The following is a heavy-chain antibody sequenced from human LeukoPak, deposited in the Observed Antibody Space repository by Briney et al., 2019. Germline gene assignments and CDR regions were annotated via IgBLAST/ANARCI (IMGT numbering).Heavy chain of an antibody. CDR2: MNPNSGNT. CDR3: AREMGCSGGSCYAAFDI. V-gene: IGHV1-8*01. CDR1: GYTFTSYD. D-gene: IGHD2-15*01. J-gene: IGHJ3*02. Sequence: ASVKVSCKASGYTFTSYDINWVRQATGQGLEWMGWMNPNSGNTGYAQKFQGRVTMTTDTSTSTAYMELRSLRSDDTAVYYCAREMGCSGGSCYAAFDIWGQWTMVTVSS.